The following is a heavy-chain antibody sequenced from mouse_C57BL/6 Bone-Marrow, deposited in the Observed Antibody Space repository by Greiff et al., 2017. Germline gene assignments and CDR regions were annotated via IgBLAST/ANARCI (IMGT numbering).Heavy chain of an antibody. D-gene: IGHD1-1*01. CDR2: ISYDGSN. J-gene: IGHJ2*01. CDR3: ARERAYYGSSLFDY. CDR1: GYSITSGYY. Sequence: EVKLQESGPGLVKPSQSLSLTCSVTGYSITSGYYWNWIRQFPGNKLEWMGYISYDGSNNYNPPLKNLITITRDKSKNQFFLKLNPVTTEDTATYYCARERAYYGSSLFDYWGQGTTLTVSS. V-gene: IGHV3-6*01.